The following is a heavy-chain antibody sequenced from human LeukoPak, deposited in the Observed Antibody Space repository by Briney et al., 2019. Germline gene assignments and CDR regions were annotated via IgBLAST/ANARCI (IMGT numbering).Heavy chain of an antibody. CDR1: GFTFSSYA. J-gene: IGHJ4*02. D-gene: IGHD2-15*01. CDR2: ISGSGGST. V-gene: IGHV3-23*01. Sequence: GGSLRLSCAASGFTFSSYAMSWVRQAAGKGLEWVSAISGSGGSTYYADSVKGRFTISRDNSKNTLYLQMNSLRAEDTAVYYCASFVVVVAGEDYWGQGTLVTVSS. CDR3: ASFVVVVAGEDY.